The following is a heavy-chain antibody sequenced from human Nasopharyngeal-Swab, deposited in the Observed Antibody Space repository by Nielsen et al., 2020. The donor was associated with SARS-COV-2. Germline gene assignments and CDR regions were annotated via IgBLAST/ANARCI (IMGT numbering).Heavy chain of an antibody. Sequence: SETLSLTCAVYGGSFSGYYWSWIRQPPGKGLEWIGYIYYSGSTNYNPSLKSRVTISVDTSKNQFSLKLSSVTAADTAVYYCAREGGLDYDYVWGSYRPSNWFDPWGQGTLVTVSS. J-gene: IGHJ5*02. CDR3: AREGGLDYDYVWGSYRPSNWFDP. D-gene: IGHD3-16*02. CDR1: GGSFSGYY. V-gene: IGHV4-59*01. CDR2: IYYSGST.